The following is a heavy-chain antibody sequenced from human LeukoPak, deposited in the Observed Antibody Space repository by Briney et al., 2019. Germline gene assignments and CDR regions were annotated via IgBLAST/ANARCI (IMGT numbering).Heavy chain of an antibody. CDR2: ISPSGADT. CDR3: ARRAYNWGAFDI. Sequence: GGSLRLSCSASGFTFSNNAMHWVRRAPGRGLEYVSGISPSGADTYYADSVKGRFTISRDISKNTLYLQMNSLRAEDTAVYYCARRAYNWGAFDIWGQGTMVTVSS. J-gene: IGHJ3*02. CDR1: GFTFSNNA. V-gene: IGHV3-64*04. D-gene: IGHD5-24*01.